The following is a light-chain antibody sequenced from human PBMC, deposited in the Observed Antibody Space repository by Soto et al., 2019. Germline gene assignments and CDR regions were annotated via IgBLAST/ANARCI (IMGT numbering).Light chain of an antibody. CDR3: QQYHIWPSWT. J-gene: IGKJ1*01. CDR2: DAS. V-gene: IGKV3D-11*01. CDR1: QGVSSY. Sequence: EIVLTQSPATLSLSPGERATLSCRASQGVSSYLAWYQQKPGQAPRLLIYDASNRATGIPARFSGSGPGTDFTLTISSLEPEDFAVYYCQQYHIWPSWTFGQGTKVELK.